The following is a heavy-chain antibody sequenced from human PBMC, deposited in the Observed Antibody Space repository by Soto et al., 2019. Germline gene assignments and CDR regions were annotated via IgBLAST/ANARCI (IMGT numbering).Heavy chain of an antibody. J-gene: IGHJ6*03. D-gene: IGHD2-15*01. CDR2: ISGSGGST. Sequence: TGVSLRLSSAAAGVTFSSYAMTCVRQDQGKGLEWVSAISGSGGSTFYADSMRGRFTISRDNSKNTLYLQMNSLRAEDTAVYYCAKVVICSGGSCYYHMDVWGKGTTVTVSS. CDR1: GVTFSSYA. V-gene: IGHV3-23*01. CDR3: AKVVICSGGSCYYHMDV.